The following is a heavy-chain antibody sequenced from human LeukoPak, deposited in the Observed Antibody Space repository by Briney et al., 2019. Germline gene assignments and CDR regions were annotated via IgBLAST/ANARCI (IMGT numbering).Heavy chain of an antibody. CDR3: ARGGPSNYDVLTGYYRGPGYFDY. CDR2: INQGGSEK. D-gene: IGHD3-9*01. V-gene: IGHV3-7*03. CDR1: GFTFSDYW. Sequence: GGSLRLSCAASGFTFSDYWMSWVRQAPGKGLEWVANINQGGSEKYYVDSVKGRFIISRDNSKNTLYLQMNSLRAEDTAVYYCARGGPSNYDVLTGYYRGPGYFDYWGQGTLVTVSS. J-gene: IGHJ4*02.